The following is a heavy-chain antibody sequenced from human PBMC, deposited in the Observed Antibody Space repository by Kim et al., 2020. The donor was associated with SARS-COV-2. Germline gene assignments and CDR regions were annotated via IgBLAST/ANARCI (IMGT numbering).Heavy chain of an antibody. V-gene: IGHV3-21*01. D-gene: IGHD5-12*01. CDR1: GFTFSSYS. CDR2: ISSSSSYI. J-gene: IGHJ6*02. CDR3: ARDEMATTSYYYGMDV. Sequence: GGSLRLSCAASGFTFSSYSMNWVRQAPGKGLEWVSSISSSSSYIYYADSVKGRFTISRDNAKNSLYVQMNSLRAEDTAVYYCARDEMATTSYYYGMDVWGQGTTVTVSS.